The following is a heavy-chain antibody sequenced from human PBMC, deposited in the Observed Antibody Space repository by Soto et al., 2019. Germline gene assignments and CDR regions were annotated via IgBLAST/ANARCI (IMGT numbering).Heavy chain of an antibody. CDR3: ARELFTAVTRTFDY. D-gene: IGHD4-17*01. J-gene: IGHJ4*02. Sequence: LSLTCTVSGGSISSYYWSWIRQPAGKGLEWIGRIYTSGSTNYNPSLKSRVTMSVDTSKNQFSLKLSSVTAADTAVYYCARELFTAVTRTFDYWGQGTLVTVSS. CDR1: GGSISSYY. CDR2: IYTSGST. V-gene: IGHV4-4*07.